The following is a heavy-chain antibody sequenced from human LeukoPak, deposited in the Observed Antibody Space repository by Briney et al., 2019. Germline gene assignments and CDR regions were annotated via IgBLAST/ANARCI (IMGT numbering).Heavy chain of an antibody. V-gene: IGHV3-53*01. CDR3: AKDLGSGSYYPSEYFQH. J-gene: IGHJ1*01. D-gene: IGHD1-26*01. CDR2: IYSGGST. CDR1: GFTVSSNY. Sequence: GGSLRLSCAASGFTVSSNYMSWVRQAPGKGLEWVSVIYSGGSTYYADSVKGRFTISRDNSKNTLYLQMNSLRAEDTAVYYCAKDLGSGSYYPSEYFQHWGQGTLVTVSS.